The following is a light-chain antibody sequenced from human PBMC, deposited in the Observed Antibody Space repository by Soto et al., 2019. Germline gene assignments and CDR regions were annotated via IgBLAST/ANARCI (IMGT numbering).Light chain of an antibody. V-gene: IGKV1-9*01. CDR2: AAS. J-gene: IGKJ3*01. CDR3: QQRNSYLIFT. CDR1: QGISSY. Sequence: DIQLTQSPSFLSASVGDRVTITCRASQGISSYLAWYQQKPGKAPKLLIYAASTLQSGVPSRFSGSGSGTEFTLTISSLQPEDFATYYCQQRNSYLIFTFGPGTKVDIK.